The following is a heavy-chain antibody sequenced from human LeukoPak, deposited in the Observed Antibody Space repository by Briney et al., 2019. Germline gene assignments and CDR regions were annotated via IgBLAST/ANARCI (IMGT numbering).Heavy chain of an antibody. V-gene: IGHV4-34*01. D-gene: IGHD3-10*01. Sequence: PSETLSLTCAVCGGSFSGYYWSWIRQPPGKGLEWIGEINHSGSTNYNPSLKSRVTISVDTSKNQFSLKLSSVTAADTAVYYCARRGYYGSGSLDYWGQGTLVTVSS. CDR1: GGSFSGYY. J-gene: IGHJ4*02. CDR2: INHSGST. CDR3: ARRGYYGSGSLDY.